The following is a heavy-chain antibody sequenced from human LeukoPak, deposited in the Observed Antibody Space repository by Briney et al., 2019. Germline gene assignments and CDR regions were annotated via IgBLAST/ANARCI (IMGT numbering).Heavy chain of an antibody. CDR3: ARGGAVGPNPYYSDY. Sequence: GGSLRLSCAASGFTFSSYSMNWVRQAPGKGLEWVSYIRSSGSTIYYADSVKGRFTISRDNAKNSLYLQMNSLRDEDTAVYYCARGGAVGPNPYYSDYWGQGTLVTVSS. CDR1: GFTFSSYS. CDR2: IRSSGSTI. D-gene: IGHD2-2*01. V-gene: IGHV3-48*02. J-gene: IGHJ4*02.